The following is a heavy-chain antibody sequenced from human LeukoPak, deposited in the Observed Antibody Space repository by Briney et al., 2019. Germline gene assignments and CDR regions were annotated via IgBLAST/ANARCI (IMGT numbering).Heavy chain of an antibody. Sequence: PGGSLRLSCAASGFTFGSYGMSWVRQAPGKGLEWVSGISGSGGSTYYADSVKGRFTTSRDNSKNMLSLQMNNLRAEDTAVYYCAKLLGNINTVPVAFDFWGQGTLVTVSS. J-gene: IGHJ4*02. V-gene: IGHV3-23*01. CDR1: GFTFGSYG. CDR2: ISGSGGST. D-gene: IGHD6-19*01. CDR3: AKLLGNINTVPVAFDF.